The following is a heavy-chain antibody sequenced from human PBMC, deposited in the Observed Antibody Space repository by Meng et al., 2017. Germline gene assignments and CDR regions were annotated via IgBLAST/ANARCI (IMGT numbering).Heavy chain of an antibody. CDR2: ISYDGSNK. J-gene: IGHJ4*02. Sequence: QVQLVESGGGVVQPGRSLRLSCAASGFTFSSYAMHWVRQAPGKGLEWVAVISYDGSNKYYADSVKGRFTISRDNSKNTLYLQMNSLRAEDTAVYYCATMIVVNYWGQGTLVTVSS. CDR1: GFTFSSYA. V-gene: IGHV3-30*01. CDR3: ATMIVVNY. D-gene: IGHD3-22*01.